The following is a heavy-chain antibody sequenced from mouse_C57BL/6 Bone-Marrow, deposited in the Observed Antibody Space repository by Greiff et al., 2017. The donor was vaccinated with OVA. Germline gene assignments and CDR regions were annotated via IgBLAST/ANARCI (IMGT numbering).Heavy chain of an antibody. CDR2: ISSGSSTI. CDR1: GFTFSDYG. J-gene: IGHJ4*01. Sequence: EVKVEESGGGLVKPGGSLKLSCAASGFTFSDYGMHWVRQAPEKGLEWVAYISSGSSTIYYADTVKGRFTISRDNAKNTLFLQMTSLRSEDTAMYYCAIDPVDYWGQGTSVTVSS. V-gene: IGHV5-17*01. CDR3: AIDPVDY.